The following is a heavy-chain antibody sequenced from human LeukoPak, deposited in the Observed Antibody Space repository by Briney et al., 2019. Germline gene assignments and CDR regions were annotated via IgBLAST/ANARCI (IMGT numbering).Heavy chain of an antibody. V-gene: IGHV4-59*01. CDR1: GGSISSYY. CDR2: IYYSGST. D-gene: IGHD3-10*01. CDR3: ARDGSPLWFGEFPYYFDY. Sequence: SETLSLTCTVSGGSISSYYWSWIRQPPGKGLEWIGYIYYSGSTNYNPSLKSRVTVSVDTSKNQFSLKLSSVTAAVTAVYYCARDGSPLWFGEFPYYFDYWGQGTLVTVSS. J-gene: IGHJ4*02.